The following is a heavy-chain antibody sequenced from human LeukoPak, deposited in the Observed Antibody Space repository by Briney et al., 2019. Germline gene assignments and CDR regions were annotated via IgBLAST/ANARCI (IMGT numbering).Heavy chain of an antibody. CDR1: GFTFDNYA. D-gene: IGHD2-2*01. CDR3: AKVASLCTSTSCVRGGFDS. J-gene: IGHJ4*02. V-gene: IGHV3-23*01. Sequence: GGSLRLSCAASGFTFDNYAMSWVRQAPGQGGEGVSPLSGSGGNTYYADSVKGRFTISRDNSRNTLYLQMNSLRAEDTAGYYCAKVASLCTSTSCVRGGFDSWGQGTLVTVSS. CDR2: LSGSGGNT.